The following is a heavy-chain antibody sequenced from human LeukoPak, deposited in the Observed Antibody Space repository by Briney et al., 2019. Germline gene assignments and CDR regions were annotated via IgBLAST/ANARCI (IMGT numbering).Heavy chain of an antibody. J-gene: IGHJ4*02. Sequence: SETLSLTCTVSGASIRSYYRSWIRQPAGKGLEWIGRIDNSGSTNYNPSLKSRVIMSLDTSNNQFSLKLNSVTAADTAIYYCARHFDSSGLDYWGQGTLVTVSS. CDR2: IDNSGST. CDR1: GASIRSYY. CDR3: ARHFDSSGLDY. D-gene: IGHD3-22*01. V-gene: IGHV4-4*07.